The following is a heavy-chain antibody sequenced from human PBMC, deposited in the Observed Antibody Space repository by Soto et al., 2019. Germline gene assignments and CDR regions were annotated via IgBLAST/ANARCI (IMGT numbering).Heavy chain of an antibody. CDR3: ANWLVVPAAISYFYYYYMDV. J-gene: IGHJ6*03. CDR2: ISGSGGST. CDR1: GFTFISYA. Sequence: GGSLRLSCAASGFTFISYAMSWVRQAPWKGLEWVSAISGSGGSTYYADSVKGRFTISRDNSKNTLYLQMNSLRAEDTAVYYCANWLVVPAAISYFYYYYMDVWGKGTTVTVSS. D-gene: IGHD2-2*01. V-gene: IGHV3-23*01.